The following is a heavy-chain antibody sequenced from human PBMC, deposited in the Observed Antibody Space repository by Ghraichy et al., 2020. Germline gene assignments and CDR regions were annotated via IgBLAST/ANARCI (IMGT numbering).Heavy chain of an antibody. D-gene: IGHD2-8*01. Sequence: ASVKVSCKASGYTFTSYYIHWVRQAPGQGLEWMGMINPSGGSTRYAQNFQGRVTMTRDTSTSTVYTELSSLRSEDTAVYYCARGGNGYSCDSWGQGTLVTVSS. CDR2: INPSGGST. J-gene: IGHJ4*02. V-gene: IGHV1-46*01. CDR3: ARGGNGYSCDS. CDR1: GYTFTSYY.